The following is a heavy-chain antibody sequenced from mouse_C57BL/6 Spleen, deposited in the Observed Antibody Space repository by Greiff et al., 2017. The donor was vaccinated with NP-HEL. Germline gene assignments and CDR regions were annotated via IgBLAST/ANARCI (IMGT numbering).Heavy chain of an antibody. CDR2: ISSGGSYT. V-gene: IGHV5-6*01. CDR3: ARRDGYYWYFDV. Sequence: EVHLVESGGDLVKPGGSLKLSCAASGFTFSSYGMSWVRQTPDKRLEWVATISSGGSYTYYPDSVKGRFTISIDNAKNTLYLQMSSLKSEDTAMYYCARRDGYYWYFDVWGTGTTVTVSS. D-gene: IGHD2-3*01. CDR1: GFTFSSYG. J-gene: IGHJ1*03.